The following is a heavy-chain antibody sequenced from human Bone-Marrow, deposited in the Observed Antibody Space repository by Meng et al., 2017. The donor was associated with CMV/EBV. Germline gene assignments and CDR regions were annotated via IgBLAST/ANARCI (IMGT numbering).Heavy chain of an antibody. Sequence: GGSLRLSCAASGFTFNTYWMHWVRQAPGKGLVWVSRITSDGSSTTYADSVKGRFTISRDNAKNTLYLQMNSLGAEDTAVYYCARDLYCSSTSCYSDAFDIWGQGTMVTVSS. D-gene: IGHD2-2*01. V-gene: IGHV3-74*01. CDR2: ITSDGSST. J-gene: IGHJ3*02. CDR1: GFTFNTYW. CDR3: ARDLYCSSTSCYSDAFDI.